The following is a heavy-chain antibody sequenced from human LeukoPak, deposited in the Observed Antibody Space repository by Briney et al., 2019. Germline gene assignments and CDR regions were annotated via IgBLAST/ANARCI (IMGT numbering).Heavy chain of an antibody. CDR2: IYSGGST. CDR3: ARGPVVPAAIRTYYYYCYGMDV. V-gene: IGHV3-53*01. D-gene: IGHD2-2*02. Sequence: GGSLRLSCAASGFTVSSNYMSWVRQAPGKGLEWVSVIYSGGSTYYADSVKGRFTISRDNSKNTLDLQMKSLRAEDTALYYCARGPVVPAAIRTYYYYCYGMDVWGQGTTVTVSS. CDR1: GFTVSSNY. J-gene: IGHJ6*02.